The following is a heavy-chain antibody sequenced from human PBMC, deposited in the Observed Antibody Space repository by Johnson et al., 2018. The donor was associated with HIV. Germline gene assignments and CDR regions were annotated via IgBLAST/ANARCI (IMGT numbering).Heavy chain of an antibody. Sequence: EVQLVESGGGLVQPGGSLRLSCAASGFTFSRYWMSWVRQAPGKGLEWVANIKQDGSEKYYADSVKGRFTISRDNSKNTLYLQMNSLRAEDTAVYYCAKAREWIQLWLRRGTFDIWGQGTMVTVSS. CDR3: AKAREWIQLWLRRGTFDI. CDR1: GFTFSRYW. J-gene: IGHJ3*02. V-gene: IGHV3-7*02. D-gene: IGHD5-18*01. CDR2: IKQDGSEK.